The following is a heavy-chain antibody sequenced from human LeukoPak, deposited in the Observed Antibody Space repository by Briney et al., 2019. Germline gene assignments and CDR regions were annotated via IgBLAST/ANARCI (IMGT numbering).Heavy chain of an antibody. CDR2: ITSSSYSI. CDR3: AREQYGDYFDY. J-gene: IGHJ4*02. V-gene: IGHV3-21*01. D-gene: IGHD4-17*01. CDR1: GFTFNTHI. Sequence: GGSLRLSCAASGFTFNTHIMAWVRQAPGKGLEWVSSITSSSYSIYYADSVKGRFTISRDNAKNSLYLQMNSLRAEDTAVYYCAREQYGDYFDYWGQGTLVTVSS.